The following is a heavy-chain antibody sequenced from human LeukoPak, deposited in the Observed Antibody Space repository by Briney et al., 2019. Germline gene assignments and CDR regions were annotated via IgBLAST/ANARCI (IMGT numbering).Heavy chain of an antibody. Sequence: ASVKVSCRASGYIFTDYYMHWVRQAPGQGLEWMGWINPNNGGTNYAQKFQGRVTMTRDTSIITAYMELSRLTSDDTAVYYCARDIYTRRNFFAGFGLDYWGQGTLVTVSS. D-gene: IGHD2-2*01. CDR1: GYIFTDYY. V-gene: IGHV1-2*02. CDR3: ARDIYTRRNFFAGFGLDY. CDR2: INPNNGGT. J-gene: IGHJ4*02.